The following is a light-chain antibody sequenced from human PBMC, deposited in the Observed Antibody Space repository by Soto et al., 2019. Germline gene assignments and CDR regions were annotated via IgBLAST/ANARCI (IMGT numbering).Light chain of an antibody. V-gene: IGKV1-39*01. J-gene: IGKJ5*01. CDR3: QQRHMWPIT. CDR1: QSIATF. Sequence: DIPITQSPSSLSASLGDRFTITFRASQSIATFLNWYQQRPGQAPRLLIYAASNLENGVPSTFRGSGSGTDFTLTISSLEPEDSAVYYCQQRHMWPITFGQGTRLEIK. CDR2: AAS.